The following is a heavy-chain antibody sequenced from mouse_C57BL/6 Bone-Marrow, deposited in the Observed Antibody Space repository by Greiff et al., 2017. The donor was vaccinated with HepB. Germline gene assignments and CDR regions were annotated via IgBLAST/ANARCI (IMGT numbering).Heavy chain of an antibody. Sequence: VQLKESGGGLVKPGGSLKLSCAASGFTFSDYGMHWVRQAPEKGLEWVAYISSGSSTIYYADTVKGRFTISRDNAKNTLFLQMTSLRSEDTAMYYCARDPLTGTMDYWGQGTSVTVSS. CDR1: GFTFSDYG. D-gene: IGHD4-1*01. V-gene: IGHV5-17*01. CDR2: ISSGSSTI. J-gene: IGHJ4*01. CDR3: ARDPLTGTMDY.